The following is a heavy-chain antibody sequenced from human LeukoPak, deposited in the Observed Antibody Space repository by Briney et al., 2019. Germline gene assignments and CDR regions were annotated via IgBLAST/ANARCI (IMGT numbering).Heavy chain of an antibody. D-gene: IGHD3-16*02. Sequence: RTSETLSLTCAVSGGSISSSNWWSWVRQPPGKGLEWIGEIYHSGSTNYNPSLKSRVTISVDKSKNQFSLKLSSVTAADTAVYYCARRGAYDYVWGSYRTLDYWGQGTLVTVSS. J-gene: IGHJ4*02. CDR1: GGSISSSNW. CDR3: ARRGAYDYVWGSYRTLDY. V-gene: IGHV4-4*02. CDR2: IYHSGST.